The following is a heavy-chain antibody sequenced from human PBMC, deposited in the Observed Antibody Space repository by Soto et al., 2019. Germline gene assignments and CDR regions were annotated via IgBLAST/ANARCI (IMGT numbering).Heavy chain of an antibody. CDR2: ISGSGGST. CDR3: ASQVELLWFGDPGY. J-gene: IGHJ4*02. CDR1: GFTFSSYA. D-gene: IGHD3-10*01. Sequence: GGSLRLSCAASGFTFSSYAMSWVRQAPGKGLEWVSAISGSGGSTYYADSVKGRFTISRDNSRNTLYLQMNSLRAEDTAVYYCASQVELLWFGDPGYWGQGTLVTVSS. V-gene: IGHV3-23*01.